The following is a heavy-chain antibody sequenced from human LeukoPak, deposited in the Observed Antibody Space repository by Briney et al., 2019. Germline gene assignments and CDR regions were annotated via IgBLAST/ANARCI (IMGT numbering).Heavy chain of an antibody. Sequence: GASVKVSCKASGYTFTTYGISWVRQAPGQGLEWLGRIRVYDGNTNYAQKLQGRVTMTTDTSTSTAYMELKSLRSDDTAVYYCARTILLLRHVLPVPPTAFDYSGQGTLVTVPS. CDR2: IRVYDGNT. CDR1: GYTFTTYG. J-gene: IGHJ4*02. CDR3: ARTILLLRHVLPVPPTAFDY. V-gene: IGHV1-18*01. D-gene: IGHD2/OR15-2a*01.